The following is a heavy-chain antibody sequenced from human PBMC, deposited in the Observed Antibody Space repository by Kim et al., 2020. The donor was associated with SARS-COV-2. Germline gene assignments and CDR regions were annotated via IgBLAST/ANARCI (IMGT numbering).Heavy chain of an antibody. CDR3: AKSGYYGSGSYYTQREFDY. CDR1: GFTFSSYG. CDR2: ISYDGSNT. J-gene: IGHJ4*02. Sequence: GGSLRLSCAASGFTFSSYGMHWVRQAPGKGLEWVAVISYDGSNTYYADSVKGRFTISRDNSKNTLYLQMNSLRAEDTAVYYCAKSGYYGSGSYYTQREFDYWGQGTLVTVSS. V-gene: IGHV3-30*18. D-gene: IGHD3-10*01.